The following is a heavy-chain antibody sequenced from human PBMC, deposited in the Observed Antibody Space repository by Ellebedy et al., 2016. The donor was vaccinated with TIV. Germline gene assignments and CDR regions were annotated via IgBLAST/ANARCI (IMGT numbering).Heavy chain of an antibody. J-gene: IGHJ4*02. CDR2: INTGTGNP. V-gene: IGHV7-4-1*02. Sequence: AASVKVSCKASGYTFTSYGISWVRQAPGQGLEWMGWINTGTGNPTYAQDFTGRFVFSLDTSVNTAYLQINSLKAEDTAVYYCARISQFSNDNFWGQGTLVTVSS. D-gene: IGHD3-9*01. CDR1: GYTFTSYG. CDR3: ARISQFSNDNF.